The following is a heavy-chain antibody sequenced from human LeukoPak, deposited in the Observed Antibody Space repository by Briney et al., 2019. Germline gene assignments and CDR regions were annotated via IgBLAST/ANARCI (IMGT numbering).Heavy chain of an antibody. V-gene: IGHV4-38-2*02. D-gene: IGHD6-19*01. Sequence: PSETLSLTCTVSGYSISSGYYWGWIRQPPGKGLEWIGSIYHSGSTYYNPSLKSRVTISVDTSKNQFSLKLSSVTAADTAVYYCARLDSGWYSDYWGQGTQVTVSS. J-gene: IGHJ4*02. CDR1: GYSISSGYY. CDR2: IYHSGST. CDR3: ARLDSGWYSDY.